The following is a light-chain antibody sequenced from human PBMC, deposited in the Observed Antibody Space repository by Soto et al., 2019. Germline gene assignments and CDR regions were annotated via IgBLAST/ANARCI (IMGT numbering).Light chain of an antibody. J-gene: IGKJ1*01. CDR2: GAY. CDR3: QKYNNWPQMT. V-gene: IGKV3-15*01. CDR1: QSVSSN. Sequence: IVMTQSPATLSVSPGQRATLSCSASQSVSSNLAWYQQKPGQAHRLIIYGAYNRATGIPDRFSGSGSGTEFTLTIRRLKSEDFAVYYCQKYNNWPQMTLGNGHKVDLK.